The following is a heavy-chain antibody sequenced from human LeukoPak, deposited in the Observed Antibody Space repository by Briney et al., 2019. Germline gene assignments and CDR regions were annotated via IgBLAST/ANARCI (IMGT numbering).Heavy chain of an antibody. CDR2: ISSSGSTI. CDR3: ARYRGTMNTAMVPYYFDY. J-gene: IGHJ4*02. D-gene: IGHD5-18*01. CDR1: GFSFSDYC. V-gene: IGHV3-11*01. Sequence: GGSLRLSCAASGFSFSDYCMSWIRQAPGKGLEWVSYISSSGSTIYYADSVKGRFTISRDNAKNSLYLQMNSLRAEDTAVYYCARYRGTMNTAMVPYYFDYWGQGTLVTVSS.